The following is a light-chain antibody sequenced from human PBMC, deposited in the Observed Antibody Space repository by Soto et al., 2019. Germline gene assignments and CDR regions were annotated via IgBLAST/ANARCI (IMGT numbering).Light chain of an antibody. CDR3: QQYSKAST. CDR2: KAS. Sequence: DVEMTQSPSTLPTSIGDRVTINCRASQNVSNWLAWYQQKPGKAPKLLIYKASRLESGVPSRFSASGSGTDFTLAINRLQSDDFDTYFFQQYSKASTIGHGTKLDIK. V-gene: IGKV1-5*03. CDR1: QNVSNW. J-gene: IGKJ2*01.